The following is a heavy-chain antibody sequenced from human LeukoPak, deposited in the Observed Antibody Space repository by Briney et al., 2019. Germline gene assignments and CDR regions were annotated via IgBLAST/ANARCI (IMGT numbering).Heavy chain of an antibody. CDR3: AREVFGATMIDY. V-gene: IGHV1-2*02. Sequence: AAVKVSCKASGYTLSGHYMHWVRQAPGQGLEWMGWINPNSGGTNYAQKFQGRITMTRDTSISTAYMELSRLRSDDTAVYYCAREVFGATMIDYWGQGTLVTVSS. CDR2: INPNSGGT. J-gene: IGHJ4*02. CDR1: GYTLSGHY. D-gene: IGHD1-26*01.